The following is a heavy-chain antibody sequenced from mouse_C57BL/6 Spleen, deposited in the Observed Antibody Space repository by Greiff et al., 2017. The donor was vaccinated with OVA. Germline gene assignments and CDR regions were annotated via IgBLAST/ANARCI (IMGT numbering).Heavy chain of an antibody. CDR1: GYTFTDYN. V-gene: IGHV1-18*01. CDR3: ARAVPSWGYFDV. J-gene: IGHJ1*03. CDR2: INPNNGGT. Sequence: EVKLQESGPELVKPGASVKIPCKASGYTFTDYNMDWVKQSHGKSLEWIGDINPNNGGTIYNQKFKGKATLTVDKSSSTAYMELRSLTSEDTAVYYCARAVPSWGYFDVWGTGTTVTVSS. D-gene: IGHD3-1*01.